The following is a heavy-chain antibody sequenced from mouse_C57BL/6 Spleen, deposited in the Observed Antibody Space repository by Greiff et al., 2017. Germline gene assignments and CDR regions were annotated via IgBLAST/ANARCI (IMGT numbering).Heavy chain of an antibody. V-gene: IGHV1-52*01. CDR3: ARSGYDYDDYYAMDY. CDR1: GYTFTSYW. CDR2: IDPSDSDT. D-gene: IGHD2-4*01. Sequence: VQLQQPGAELVRPGSSVKLSCKASGYTFTSYWMHWVKPRPIQGLEWIGNIDPSDSDTHYNQKFKDKATLTVDKSSSTAYMQLSSLPSKDSAGYYCARSGYDYDDYYAMDYWGQGPSVTVSS. J-gene: IGHJ4*01.